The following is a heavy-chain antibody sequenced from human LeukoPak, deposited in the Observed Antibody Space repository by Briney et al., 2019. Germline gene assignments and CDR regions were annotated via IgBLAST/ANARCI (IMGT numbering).Heavy chain of an antibody. D-gene: IGHD3-22*01. CDR2: INPNSGGT. V-gene: IGHV1-2*06. CDR1: GYTFSGYY. J-gene: IGHJ4*02. CDR3: ARDRGQSSYDSSGYYYPY. Sequence: ASVKVSCKASGYTFSGYYMHWVRQAPGQGLEWMGRINPNSGGTNYAQKFQGRVTMTRATSSSTAYMEVSRLRSDDTAVHYCARDRGQSSYDSSGYYYPYWGQGTLVTVSS.